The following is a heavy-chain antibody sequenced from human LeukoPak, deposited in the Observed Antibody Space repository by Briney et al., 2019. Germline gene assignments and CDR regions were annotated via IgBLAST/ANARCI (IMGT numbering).Heavy chain of an antibody. D-gene: IGHD6-13*01. V-gene: IGHV1-69*04. CDR3: ATGYSSSARFDP. CDR2: IIPIFGIA. Sequence: ASVKVSCKASGGTFSSYAISWVRQAPGQGLEXXGRIIPIFGIANYAQKFQGRVTITADKSTSTAYMELSSLRSEDTAVYYCATGYSSSARFDPWGQGTLVTVSS. J-gene: IGHJ5*02. CDR1: GGTFSSYA.